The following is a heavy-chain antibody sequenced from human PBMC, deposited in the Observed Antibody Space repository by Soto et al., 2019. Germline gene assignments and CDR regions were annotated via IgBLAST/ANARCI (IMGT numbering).Heavy chain of an antibody. CDR1: GGSFSGYY. V-gene: IGHV4-34*01. Sequence: QVQLQQWGAGLLKPSETLSLTCAVYGGSFSGYYWSWIRQPPGKGLEWIGEINHSGSTNYNPSLKSRVTISVDTSKNQFSLKLSSVTAADTAVYYCARDRRITMVRENIEGPFDYWGQGTLVTVSS. CDR3: ARDRRITMVRENIEGPFDY. J-gene: IGHJ4*02. D-gene: IGHD3-10*01. CDR2: INHSGST.